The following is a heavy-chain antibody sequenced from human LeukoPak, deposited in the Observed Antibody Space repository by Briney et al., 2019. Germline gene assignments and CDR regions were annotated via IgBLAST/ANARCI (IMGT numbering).Heavy chain of an antibody. CDR1: GYTFTSYY. J-gene: IGHJ4*02. V-gene: IGHV1-46*01. CDR2: INPSGGST. Sequence: ASVNVSCKASGYTFTSYYMHWVRQAPGQGLEWMGIINPSGGSTSYAQKFQGRVTMTRDTSTSAVYMELSSLGSEDTAVYYCARDVVGVGDSWGQGTLVTVSS. CDR3: ARDVVGVGDS.